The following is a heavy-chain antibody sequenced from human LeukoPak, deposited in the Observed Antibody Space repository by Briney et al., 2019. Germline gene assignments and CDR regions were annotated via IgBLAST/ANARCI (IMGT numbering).Heavy chain of an antibody. CDR2: ISSSSSYI. D-gene: IGHD1-26*01. Sequence: GGSLRLSCAASGFTFSSYSMNWVRQAPGKGLEWVSSISSSSSYIYYADSVKGRFTISRDNAKNSLYLQMNSLRAEDTAVYYCARGLVGATTEFSTLPMSCWGQGTLVTVSS. CDR1: GFTFSSYS. CDR3: ARGLVGATTEFSTLPMSC. J-gene: IGHJ4*02. V-gene: IGHV3-21*01.